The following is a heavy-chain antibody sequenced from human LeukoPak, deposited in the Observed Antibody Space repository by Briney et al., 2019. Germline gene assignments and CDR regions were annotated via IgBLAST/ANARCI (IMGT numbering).Heavy chain of an antibody. D-gene: IGHD3-22*01. CDR3: ARGVGSGYTDD. Sequence: SETLSLTCAVYGGSFSGYYWSWIRQPPGKGLEWIGEINHSGSTNYNPSLKSRVTISVDTSKNQFSLKLTSVTAADTAVYYCARGVGSGYTDDWGQGTLVTVSS. V-gene: IGHV4-34*01. CDR1: GGSFSGYY. CDR2: INHSGST. J-gene: IGHJ4*02.